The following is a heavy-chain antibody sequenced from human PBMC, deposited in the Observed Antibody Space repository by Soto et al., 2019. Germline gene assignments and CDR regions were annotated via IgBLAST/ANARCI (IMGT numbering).Heavy chain of an antibody. J-gene: IGHJ4*02. Sequence: LSLTCTVSGGSISSGGYYWSWIRQHPGKGLEWIGYIYYSGSTYYNPSLKSRVTISVDTSKNQFSLKLSSVTAADTAVYYCARDRMAFVGVTDYWGQGTLVSVSS. CDR3: ARDRMAFVGVTDY. CDR2: IYYSGST. V-gene: IGHV4-31*03. D-gene: IGHD3-16*01. CDR1: GGSISSGGYY.